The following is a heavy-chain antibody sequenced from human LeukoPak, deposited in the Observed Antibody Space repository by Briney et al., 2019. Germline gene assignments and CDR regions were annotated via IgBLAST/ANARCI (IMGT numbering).Heavy chain of an antibody. Sequence: GGSLRLSCAASGFTFSSYSMNWVRQAPGKGLEWVAHIKEDGGEKYHVDPVKGRFTISRDNAKNSLYLQMNSLRAEDTAMYYCVRDRGYCSGGTCYALWDYWGQGTLVTVSS. CDR3: VRDRGYCSGGTCYALWDY. CDR1: GFTFSSYS. D-gene: IGHD2-15*01. V-gene: IGHV3-7*01. J-gene: IGHJ4*02. CDR2: IKEDGGEK.